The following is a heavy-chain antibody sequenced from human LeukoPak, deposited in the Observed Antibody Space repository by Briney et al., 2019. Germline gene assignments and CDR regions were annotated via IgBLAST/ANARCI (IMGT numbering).Heavy chain of an antibody. D-gene: IGHD4-17*01. Sequence: KASETLSLTCTVSGGSISSGGYYWSWIRQHPGEGLVWIGYIYYSGSTYYNPSLKSRVTISVDTSKNQFSLKLSSVTAADTAVYYCARESLSGITVTNILIDYWGQGTLVTVSS. J-gene: IGHJ4*02. CDR3: ARESLSGITVTNILIDY. CDR2: IYYSGST. V-gene: IGHV4-31*03. CDR1: GGSISSGGYY.